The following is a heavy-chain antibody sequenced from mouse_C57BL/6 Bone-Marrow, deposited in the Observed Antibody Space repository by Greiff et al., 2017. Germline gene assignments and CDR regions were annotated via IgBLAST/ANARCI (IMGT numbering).Heavy chain of an antibody. CDR2: LYPSSGYT. D-gene: IGHD1-1*01. V-gene: IGHV1-7*01. Sequence: VQLVESGAELVKPGASVKLSCKASGYTFTSYWMHWVKQRPGQGLEWIGYLYPSSGYTKYNQKFKDQATLTADTSSSTAFLPLSSLPAEASAFDYCASGSYYGNRGGRIAYWGQGTLVTVSA. CDR3: ASGSYYGNRGGRIAY. CDR1: GYTFTSYW. J-gene: IGHJ3*01.